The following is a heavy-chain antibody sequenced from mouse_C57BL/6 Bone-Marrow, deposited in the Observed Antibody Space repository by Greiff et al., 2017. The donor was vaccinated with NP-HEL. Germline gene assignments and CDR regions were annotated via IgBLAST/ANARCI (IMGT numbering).Heavy chain of an antibody. V-gene: IGHV6-3*01. CDR3: TGHSNYYGSSYWYFDV. CDR2: IRLKSDNYAT. Sequence: EVMLVESGGGLVQPGGSMKLSCVASGFTFSNYWMNWVRQSPEKGLEWVAQIRLKSDNYATHYAESVKGRFTISRDDSKSSVYLQMNNLRAEDTGIYYCTGHSNYYGSSYWYFDVWGTGTTVTVSS. J-gene: IGHJ1*03. CDR1: GFTFSNYW. D-gene: IGHD1-1*01.